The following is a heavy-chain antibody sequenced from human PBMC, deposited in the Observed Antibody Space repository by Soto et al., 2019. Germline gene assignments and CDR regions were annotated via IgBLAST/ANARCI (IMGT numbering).Heavy chain of an antibody. CDR3: TRWPSGDKVDY. D-gene: IGHD7-27*01. J-gene: IGHJ4*02. CDR1: GGSISTVNHY. Sequence: QVRLQESGPGLVKPSQTLSLTCTVSGGSISTVNHYWSWIRQPPDKGLEWIGHIYEGGRTYSTPYLQRRAPISLDTSKKQFSLKLSSVDAADTAVYYCTRWPSGDKVDYWGQGTLVPVSS. CDR2: IYEGGRT. V-gene: IGHV4-30-4*01.